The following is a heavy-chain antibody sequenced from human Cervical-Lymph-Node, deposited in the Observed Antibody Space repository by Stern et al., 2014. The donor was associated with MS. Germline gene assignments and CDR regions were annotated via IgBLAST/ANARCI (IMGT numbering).Heavy chain of an antibody. Sequence: QVQLVQSGAEVKKPGASVKVSCKASGYTFTSYAMHWVRQAPGQRLEWMGWINAGNGNTKYSQKFQGRVTITRDTSASTAYMELSSLRSEDTAVYYCAREGPTYYYGSGSYYYFDYWGQGTLVTVSS. CDR2: INAGNGNT. CDR1: GYTFTSYA. V-gene: IGHV1-3*01. J-gene: IGHJ4*02. D-gene: IGHD3-10*01. CDR3: AREGPTYYYGSGSYYYFDY.